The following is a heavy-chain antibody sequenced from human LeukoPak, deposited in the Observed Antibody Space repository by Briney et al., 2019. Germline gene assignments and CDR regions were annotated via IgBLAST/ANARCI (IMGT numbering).Heavy chain of an antibody. V-gene: IGHV4-4*09. J-gene: IGHJ5*02. D-gene: IGHD6-13*01. CDR3: AKHSSSWTEYNWFDP. CDR2: IYTSGST. CDR1: GGSISSYY. Sequence: SETLSLTCTVSGGSISSYYWSWIRQPPGRGLEWIGYIYTSGSTNYNPSLKSRVTISVDTSKNQFSLKLSSVTAADTAVYYCAKHSSSWTEYNWFDPWGQGTLVTVSS.